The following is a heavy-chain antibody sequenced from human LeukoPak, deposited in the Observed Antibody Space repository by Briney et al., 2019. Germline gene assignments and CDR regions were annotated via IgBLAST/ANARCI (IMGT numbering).Heavy chain of an antibody. CDR2: IYYSGST. CDR1: GGSISSHY. Sequence: PSETLSLTCTVSGGSISSHYWSWIRQPPGKGLEWIGYIYYSGSTNYNPSLKSRVTISVDTSKNQFSLKLSSVTAADTAMYYCARHSDSSGLNDAFDIWGQGTMVTVSS. D-gene: IGHD6-19*01. CDR3: ARHSDSSGLNDAFDI. V-gene: IGHV4-59*11. J-gene: IGHJ3*02.